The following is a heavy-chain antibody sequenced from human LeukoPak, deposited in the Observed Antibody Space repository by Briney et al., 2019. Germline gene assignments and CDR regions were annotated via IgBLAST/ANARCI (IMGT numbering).Heavy chain of an antibody. D-gene: IGHD3-3*01. CDR2: INPNSGGT. CDR1: GYTFTGYY. J-gene: IGHJ3*02. V-gene: IGHV1-2*02. Sequence: ASVKVSCKASGYTFTGYYMHWVRQAPGQGLEWMGWINPNSGGTNYAQKFQGRVTMTRDTSISTAYMELSRLRSDDAAVYYCARDRTQITIFGVVSGTDAFDIWGQGTMVTVSS. CDR3: ARDRTQITIFGVVSGTDAFDI.